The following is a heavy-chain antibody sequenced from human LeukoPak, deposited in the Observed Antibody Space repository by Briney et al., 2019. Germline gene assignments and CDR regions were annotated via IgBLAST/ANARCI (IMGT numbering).Heavy chain of an antibody. CDR1: GGSISSYY. CDR2: IYYSGST. Sequence: SETLSLTCTVSGGSISSYYWSWIRQPPGKGLEWIGYIYYSGSTNYNPSLKSRVTISVDTSKNQFSLKLSSVTAADTAVYYCARHGPPPTTVTPGFDYWGQGTLVTVSS. D-gene: IGHD4-17*01. CDR3: ARHGPPPTTVTPGFDY. J-gene: IGHJ4*02. V-gene: IGHV4-59*08.